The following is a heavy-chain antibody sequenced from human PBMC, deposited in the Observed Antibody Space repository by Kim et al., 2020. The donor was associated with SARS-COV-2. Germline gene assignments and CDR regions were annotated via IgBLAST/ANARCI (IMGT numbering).Heavy chain of an antibody. CDR3: ARGSLGDLPFDY. CDR1: GYTFTSYD. Sequence: ASVKVSCKASGYTFTSYDINWVRQATGQGLEWMGWMNPNSGNTGYAQKFQGRVTMTRNTSISTAYMELSSLRSEDTAVYYCARGSLGDLPFDYWGQGTLVTVSS. CDR2: MNPNSGNT. J-gene: IGHJ4*02. V-gene: IGHV1-8*01. D-gene: IGHD3-16*01.